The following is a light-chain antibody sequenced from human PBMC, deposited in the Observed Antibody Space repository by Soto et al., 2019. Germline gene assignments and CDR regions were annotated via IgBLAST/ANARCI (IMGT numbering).Light chain of an antibody. CDR3: QQYGSSPPT. CDR2: GAS. Sequence: EIVLTQSPGTLSLSPGERATLSCRASQSVNSNYLAWYQRTPGQAPSLLIYGASTMATGIPGRFSGSGSATDFSLTITSLEPEEFAVYYCQQYGSSPPTFGPGTKVEI. J-gene: IGKJ1*01. CDR1: QSVNSNY. V-gene: IGKV3-20*01.